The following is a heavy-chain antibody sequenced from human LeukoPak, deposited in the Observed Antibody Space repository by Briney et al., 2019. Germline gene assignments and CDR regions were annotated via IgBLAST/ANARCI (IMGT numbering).Heavy chain of an antibody. V-gene: IGHV4-59*08. CDR3: ARHLDGYKPDYFDY. CDR2: IYYSGGT. CDR1: GGSISSYY. J-gene: IGHJ4*02. Sequence: SETLSLTCTVSGGSISSYYWSWIRQPPGKGLEWIGYIYYSGGTHYNPSLKSRLHLSVDTSKHQFSLKLSPVTAADTAVYYCARHLDGYKPDYFDYWGQGTLVTVSS. D-gene: IGHD5-24*01.